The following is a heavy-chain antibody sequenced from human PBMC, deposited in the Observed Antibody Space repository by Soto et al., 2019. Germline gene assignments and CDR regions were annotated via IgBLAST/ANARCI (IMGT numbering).Heavy chain of an antibody. J-gene: IGHJ4*01. CDR1: TFTFSSYA. V-gene: IGHV3-30-3*01. D-gene: IGHD2-2*01. Sequence: GGSLRLSCAASTFTFSSYAMHWVRQAPGKGLEWVAIISYDGNNKYYADSVKGRFTISRDNSKITLYLQMNSLRAEDTAVYYCARDALNPRGVVPADTSFGYWS. CDR3: ARDALNPRGVVPADTSFGY. CDR2: ISYDGNNK.